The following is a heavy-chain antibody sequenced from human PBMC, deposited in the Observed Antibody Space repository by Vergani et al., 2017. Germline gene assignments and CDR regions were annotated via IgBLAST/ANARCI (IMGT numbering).Heavy chain of an antibody. D-gene: IGHD3-22*01. Sequence: QVQLVESGGGVVQPGRSLRLSCAASGFTFSSYAMHWVRQAPGKGLEWVAVISYDGSNKYYADSVKGRFTISRDNSKNTLYLQMNSLRAEDTAVYYCARGGDYYDSIGYYYEEYFQHWGQGTLVTVSS. CDR1: GFTFSSYA. V-gene: IGHV3-30-3*01. J-gene: IGHJ1*01. CDR2: ISYDGSNK. CDR3: ARGGDYYDSIGYYYEEYFQH.